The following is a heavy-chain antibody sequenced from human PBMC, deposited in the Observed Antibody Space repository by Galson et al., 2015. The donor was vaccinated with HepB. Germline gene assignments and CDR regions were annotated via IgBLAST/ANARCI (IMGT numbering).Heavy chain of an antibody. D-gene: IGHD1-7*01. CDR3: ARDRNWNYAPPYCMDV. V-gene: IGHV6-1*01. CDR1: GDSVSSNSAA. Sequence: CAISGDSVSSNSAAWNWIRQSPSRGLEWLGRTYYRSKWYNDYALSVKSRITINPDTSKNQFSLQLNSVTPEDTAMYYCARDRNWNYAPPYCMDVWGQGTTVTVSS. CDR2: TYYRSKWYN. J-gene: IGHJ6*02.